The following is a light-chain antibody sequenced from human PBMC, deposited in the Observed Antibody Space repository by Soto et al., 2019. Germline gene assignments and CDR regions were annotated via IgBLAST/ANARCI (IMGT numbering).Light chain of an antibody. V-gene: IGKV3-15*01. Sequence: EIVMTQSPATLSVSPGERATLSCRASQSVSSNLAWYQQKPGQAPRLLIYGAYTRAAGVPARFSGSGSGTEFTLTITSLQSEDIALYYCQQYNIWPPITFG. J-gene: IGKJ5*01. CDR2: GAY. CDR3: QQYNIWPPIT. CDR1: QSVSSN.